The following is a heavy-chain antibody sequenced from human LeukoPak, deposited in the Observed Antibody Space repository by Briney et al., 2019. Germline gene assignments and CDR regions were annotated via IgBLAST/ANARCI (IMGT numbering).Heavy chain of an antibody. J-gene: IGHJ4*02. V-gene: IGHV4-61*01. CDR3: ARRTAKTPNYFDY. CDR2: IYYSGNT. D-gene: IGHD1-1*01. CDR1: GGSVSSGSYY. Sequence: PSETLSLTCTVSGGSVSSGSYYWSWIRQPPGKGLDWIGYIYYSGNTNYNPSLKSRVTISLDTSKNQFSLKLTSVTAADTAMYYCARRTAKTPNYFDYWGQGALVTVSA.